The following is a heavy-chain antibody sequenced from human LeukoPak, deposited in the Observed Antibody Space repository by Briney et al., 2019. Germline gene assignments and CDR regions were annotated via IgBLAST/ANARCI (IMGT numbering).Heavy chain of an antibody. CDR1: GFTFSSYS. CDR3: ARDKSGYHDY. CDR2: ISSSSSYI. Sequence: GGCLRLSCAASGFTFSSYSMNWVRQAPGKGLEWVSSISSSSSYIYYADSVKGRFTISRDNAKNSLYLQMNSLRAEDTAVYYCARDKSGYHDYWGQGTLVTVSS. J-gene: IGHJ4*02. V-gene: IGHV3-21*01. D-gene: IGHD3-3*01.